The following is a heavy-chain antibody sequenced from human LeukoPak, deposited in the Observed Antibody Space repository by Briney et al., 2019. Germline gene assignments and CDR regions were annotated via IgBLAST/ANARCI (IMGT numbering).Heavy chain of an antibody. D-gene: IGHD6-13*01. V-gene: IGHV1-18*01. CDR2: ISAYNGNT. J-gene: IGHJ4*02. CDR3: ARDLRIAAAGTHGY. Sequence: ASVKVSCKASGYTFTNYDINWVRQAPGQGLEWMGWISAYNGNTNYAQKLQGRVTMTTDTSTSTAYMELRSLRSDDTAVYYCARDLRIAAAGTHGYWGQGTLVTVSS. CDR1: GYTFTNYD.